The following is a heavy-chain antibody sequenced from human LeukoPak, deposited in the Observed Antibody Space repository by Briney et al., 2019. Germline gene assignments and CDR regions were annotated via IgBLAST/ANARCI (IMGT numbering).Heavy chain of an antibody. CDR1: GFTFSSYA. CDR2: ISYDGSNK. J-gene: IGHJ3*02. V-gene: IGHV3-30*04. CDR3: AKGRVVVIYDAFDI. Sequence: GRSLRLSCAASGFTFSSYAMHWVRQAPGKGLEWVAVISYDGSNKYYADSVKGRFTISRDNSKNTLYLQMNSLRAADTAVYYCAKGRVVVIYDAFDIWGQGTMVTVSS. D-gene: IGHD3-22*01.